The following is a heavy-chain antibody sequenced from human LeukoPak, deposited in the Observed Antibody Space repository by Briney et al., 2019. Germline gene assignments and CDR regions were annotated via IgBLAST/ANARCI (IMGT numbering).Heavy chain of an antibody. CDR1: GYTFTSYG. J-gene: IGHJ4*02. CDR2: ISAYNGNT. Sequence: ASVKVSCKASGYTFTSYGISWVRQAPGQGLEWMGWISAYNGNTNYAQKLQGRVTMTTDTSTSTAYMELRSLRSDDTAVYYCARDHAIVVVPAAAFDYWGQGTLVTVSS. CDR3: ARDHAIVVVPAAAFDY. D-gene: IGHD2-2*01. V-gene: IGHV1-18*01.